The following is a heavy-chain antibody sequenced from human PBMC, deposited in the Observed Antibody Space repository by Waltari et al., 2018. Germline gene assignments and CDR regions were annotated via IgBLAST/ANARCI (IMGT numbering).Heavy chain of an antibody. V-gene: IGHV3-21*01. J-gene: IGHJ4*01. D-gene: IGHD2-21*01. Sequence: EVQLVESGGGLVNPGGSLRLSCAASGFTFSYYSMTWVRQAPGKGLEWVSSISSADYSLDADSMKGRFIISRDNAKNSLYLQMNGLRGEDTAVYYCARVIVYSDSPVCDFWGQGTLVIVSS. CDR3: ARVIVYSDSPVCDF. CDR1: GFTFSYYS. CDR2: ISSADYS.